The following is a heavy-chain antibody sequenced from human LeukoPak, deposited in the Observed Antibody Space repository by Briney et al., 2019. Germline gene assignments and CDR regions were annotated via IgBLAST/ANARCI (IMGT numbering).Heavy chain of an antibody. CDR1: GGSISSSNW. CDR3: ARASYCSGGSCYSTPFDY. J-gene: IGHJ4*02. V-gene: IGHV4-4*02. D-gene: IGHD2-15*01. CDR2: IYHSGST. Sequence: SETLSLTCAVSGGSISSSNWWSWVRQPPGKGLEWIGEIYHSGSTNYNPPLKSRVTISVVKSKNQFSLKLSSVTAADTAVYYCARASYCSGGSCYSTPFDYWGQGTLVTVSS.